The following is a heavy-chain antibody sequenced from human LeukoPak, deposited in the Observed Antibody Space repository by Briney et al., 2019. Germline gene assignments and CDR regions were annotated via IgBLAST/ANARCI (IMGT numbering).Heavy chain of an antibody. CDR1: GFTFSNYW. CDR2: INQGAGEI. CDR3: AYQLLPN. D-gene: IGHD2-2*01. Sequence: GGSLRLSCAASGFTFSNYWMSWGRQAPGKGLEWVANINQGAGEIYYVDSVKGRFTISRDNTKNSLYLQMNSLRAEDTAVYYCAYQLLPNWGQGTLVTVSS. J-gene: IGHJ4*02. V-gene: IGHV3-7*01.